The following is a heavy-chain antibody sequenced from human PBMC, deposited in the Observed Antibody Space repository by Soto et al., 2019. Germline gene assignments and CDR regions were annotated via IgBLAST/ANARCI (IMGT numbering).Heavy chain of an antibody. J-gene: IGHJ3*02. CDR2: IIPIFGTA. Sequence: ASVKVSCKASGGTFSSYAISWVRQAPGQGLEWMGGIIPIFGTANYAQKFQGRVTITADKSTSTAYMELSSLRSEDTAVYYCARTSTTDYDAFDIWGQGTMVTVSS. CDR3: ARTSTTDYDAFDI. D-gene: IGHD4-4*01. CDR1: GGTFSSYA. V-gene: IGHV1-69*06.